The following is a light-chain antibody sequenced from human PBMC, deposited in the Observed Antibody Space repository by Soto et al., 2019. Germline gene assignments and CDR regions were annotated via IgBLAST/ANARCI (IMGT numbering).Light chain of an antibody. CDR3: QQRSNWLIT. CDR2: DAS. J-gene: IGKJ5*01. Sequence: EIVLTQSPATLSLSPGERATLSCRASQSVSSYLAWYQQKPGQAPRLLIYDASNRATGIPARFSGSGSGTDFTLTISSLEPEDFAVYYCQQRSNWLITFGQGTRLAIK. V-gene: IGKV3-11*01. CDR1: QSVSSY.